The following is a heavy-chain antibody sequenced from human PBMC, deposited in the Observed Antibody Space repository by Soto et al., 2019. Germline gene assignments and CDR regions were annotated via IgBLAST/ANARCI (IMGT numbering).Heavy chain of an antibody. CDR2: ISGSGGRI. D-gene: IGHD3-3*01. V-gene: IGHV3-23*01. CDR3: ASHYDMWSGYLSPVDY. CDR1: GFTFNRYA. Sequence: GGSLRLSCTASGFTFNRYAMSWVRQAPGKGLEWVLVISGSGGRIYYAESVKGRFTISRDNSKNMLYLQMNSLRVEDTAVYYCASHYDMWSGYLSPVDYWGQGTLVTVSS. J-gene: IGHJ4*02.